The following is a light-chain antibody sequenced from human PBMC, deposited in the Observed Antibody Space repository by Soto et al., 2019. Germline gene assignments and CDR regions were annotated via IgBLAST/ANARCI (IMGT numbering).Light chain of an antibody. Sequence: ETLMTQSPATLSVSPGERATLSCRASQSVSTNLAWYQHKPGQAPRLLIYGASTRATGIPDRLSGSGSGTDFTLTISRLEPEDFAVYYCQQYGSSGTFGQGTKVDIK. CDR2: GAS. CDR3: QQYGSSGT. V-gene: IGKV3-20*01. CDR1: QSVSTN. J-gene: IGKJ1*01.